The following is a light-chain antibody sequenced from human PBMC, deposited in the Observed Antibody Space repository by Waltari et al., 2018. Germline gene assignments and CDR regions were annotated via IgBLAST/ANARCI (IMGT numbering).Light chain of an antibody. Sequence: DIVMTQSPDSLAVSLGERATINSKSSQSVLWSSNNKNYLAWYQQKPGQPPKLLISWASTRESGVPDRFSGSGSGTDFTLTISSLQAEDVAFYYCQQYYSSSFTFGPGTKVDIK. CDR2: WAS. V-gene: IGKV4-1*01. CDR1: QSVLWSSNNKNY. J-gene: IGKJ3*01. CDR3: QQYYSSSFT.